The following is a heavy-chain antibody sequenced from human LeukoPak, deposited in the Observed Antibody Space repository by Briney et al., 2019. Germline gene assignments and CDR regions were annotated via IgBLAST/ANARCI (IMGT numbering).Heavy chain of an antibody. CDR1: GYSFTNYD. CDR2: INPNSGGT. Sequence: ASVKVSCKASGYSFTNYDINWVRQATGQGLEWMGWINPNSGGTNYAQKFQGRVTMSVDTSKNQFSLKLSSVTAADTAVYYCARDLVVRGVRWFDPWGQGTLVTVSS. V-gene: IGHV1-2*02. D-gene: IGHD3-10*01. J-gene: IGHJ5*02. CDR3: ARDLVVRGVRWFDP.